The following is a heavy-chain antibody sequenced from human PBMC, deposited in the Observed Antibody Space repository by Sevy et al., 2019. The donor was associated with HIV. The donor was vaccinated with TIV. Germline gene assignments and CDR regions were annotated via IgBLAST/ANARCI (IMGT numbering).Heavy chain of an antibody. CDR1: GGSFSGYY. CDR2: INHSGST. J-gene: IGHJ3*02. V-gene: IGHV4-34*01. D-gene: IGHD3-10*01. CDR3: ARGRTFRKTPNAFDI. Sequence: SETLSLTCAVYGGSFSGYYWSWIRQPPGKGLEWIGEINHSGSTNYNPSLKSRVTISVDTSKNQFSLKLSSVTAADTTVYYCARGRTFRKTPNAFDIWGQGTMVTVSS.